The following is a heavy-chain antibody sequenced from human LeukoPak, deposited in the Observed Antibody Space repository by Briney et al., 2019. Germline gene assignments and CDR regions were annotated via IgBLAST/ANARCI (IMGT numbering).Heavy chain of an antibody. Sequence: GGSLRLSCAASGFTFSSYAMHWVRQAPGKGLEWVALISYDVSNKYYADSAKGRFTISRDNSKNTLYLQMNSLRAEDTAVYYCARSPVIYCSGGSGECYFDYWGQGTLVTVSS. CDR3: ARSPVIYCSGGSGECYFDY. CDR1: GFTFSSYA. CDR2: ISYDVSNK. D-gene: IGHD2-15*01. J-gene: IGHJ4*02. V-gene: IGHV3-30*04.